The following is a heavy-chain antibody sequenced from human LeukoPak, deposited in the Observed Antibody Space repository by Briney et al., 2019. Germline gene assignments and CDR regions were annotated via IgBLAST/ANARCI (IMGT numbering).Heavy chain of an antibody. V-gene: IGHV1-24*01. CDR1: GYTLTELS. D-gene: IGHD6-13*01. Sequence: ASVEVSCKVSGYTLTELSMHWVRQAPGKGLEWMGGSDPEDGETIYAQKFQGRVTMTEDTSTDTAYMELSSLRSEDTAVYYCATGYRAAAGYFDYWGQGTLVTVSS. CDR2: SDPEDGET. J-gene: IGHJ4*02. CDR3: ATGYRAAAGYFDY.